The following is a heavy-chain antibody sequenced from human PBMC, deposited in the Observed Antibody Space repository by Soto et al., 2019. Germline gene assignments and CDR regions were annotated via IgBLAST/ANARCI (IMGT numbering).Heavy chain of an antibody. V-gene: IGHV3-21*01. J-gene: IGHJ5*02. D-gene: IGHD4-4*01. Sequence: GGSLRLSCAASGFAFSSYFMSWVRQAPGKGLEWASSITSNSFDKYYADSVKGRFTVSRDNTKNSLYLQMNSLRAEDTAVYYCHHSNSRFEPWGQGTLVTVSS. CDR3: HHSNSRFEP. CDR1: GFAFSSYF. CDR2: ITSNSFDK.